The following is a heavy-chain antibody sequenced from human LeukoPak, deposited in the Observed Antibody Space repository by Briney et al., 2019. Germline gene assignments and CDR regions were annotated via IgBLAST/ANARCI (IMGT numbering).Heavy chain of an antibody. CDR1: GGTFSSYA. CDR2: IIPIFGTA. J-gene: IGHJ6*03. CDR3: ARDRGRIERMVVYYYYYMDV. V-gene: IGHV1-69*05. D-gene: IGHD2-2*01. Sequence: SVKVSCKASGGTFSSYAISWVRQAPGQGLEWMGGIIPIFGTANYAQKFQGRDTITTDESTSTAYMELSSLRSEETAVYYCARDRGRIERMVVYYYYYMDVWGKGTTVTVSS.